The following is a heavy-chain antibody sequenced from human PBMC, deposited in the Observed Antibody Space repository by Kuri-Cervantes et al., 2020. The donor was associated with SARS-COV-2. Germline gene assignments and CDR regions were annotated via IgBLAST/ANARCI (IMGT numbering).Heavy chain of an antibody. J-gene: IGHJ4*02. Sequence: SCTVSSGSISSDSFFWVWIRQPPGKGLECIGYIYHSGSTYYNPSLKSRVTISVDRSKNQSSLKLSSVTAADTAVYYCAREKGDCSSTSCSDISFDYWGQGTLVTVSS. CDR1: SGSISSDSFF. D-gene: IGHD2-2*01. V-gene: IGHV4-30-2*01. CDR2: IYHSGST. CDR3: AREKGDCSSTSCSDISFDY.